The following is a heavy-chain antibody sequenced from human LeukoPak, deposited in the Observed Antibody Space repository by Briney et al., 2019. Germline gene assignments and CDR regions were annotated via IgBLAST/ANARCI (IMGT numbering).Heavy chain of an antibody. J-gene: IGHJ4*02. CDR1: GGSINNYY. Sequence: SETLSLTCTVSGGSINNYYWSWIRQPPGKGLEWIGYIYYSGSTNYNPSLKSRVTISVDTSKNQFSLKLTSVTAADTAIYYCARVGNSGYGLFDYWGQGTLVTVSS. D-gene: IGHD5-12*01. V-gene: IGHV4-59*01. CDR3: ARVGNSGYGLFDY. CDR2: IYYSGST.